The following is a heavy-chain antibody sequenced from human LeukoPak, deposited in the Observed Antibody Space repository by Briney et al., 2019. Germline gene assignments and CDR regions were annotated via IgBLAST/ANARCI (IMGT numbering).Heavy chain of an antibody. D-gene: IGHD5-12*01. V-gene: IGHV4-39*07. CDR1: GGSISSTSYY. CDR2: ISYSGST. CDR3: AGSSGYDYYYYYYMDV. Sequence: SETLSLTCTVSGGSISSTSYYWAWIRQPPGDGLEWIGNISYSGSTYYNPSLKSRVTISVDTSKNQFSLKLSSVTAADTAVYYCAGSSGYDYYYYYYMDVWGKGTTVTVSS. J-gene: IGHJ6*03.